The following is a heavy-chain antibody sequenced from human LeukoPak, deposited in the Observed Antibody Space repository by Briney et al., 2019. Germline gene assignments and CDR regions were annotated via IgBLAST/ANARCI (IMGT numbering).Heavy chain of an antibody. CDR1: GFTVSSYE. CDR3: ARVAAVGKGVFDY. CDR2: VSGSGSTI. V-gene: IGHV3-48*03. D-gene: IGHD6-13*01. J-gene: IGHJ4*02. Sequence: PGGSLRLSCGASGFTVSSYEMNWVRQAPGKGPEWVSYVSGSGSTIYYADSVKGRFTISRDNTKTSLYLQMNSLRVEDTAVYYCARVAAVGKGVFDYWGQGTLVTVSS.